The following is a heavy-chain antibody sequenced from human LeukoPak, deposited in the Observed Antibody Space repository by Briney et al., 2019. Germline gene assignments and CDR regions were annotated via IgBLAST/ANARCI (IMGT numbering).Heavy chain of an antibody. CDR2: ISYDGSNK. Sequence: GGSLRLSCAASGFTFSSYGIHWVRQAPGKGLEWVAVISYDGSNKYYADFVKGRLTISRDNSKNTLYLQMNSLRAEDMAVYYCAKARGMYSSSAMDVWGQGTTVTVSS. D-gene: IGHD6-19*01. CDR3: AKARGMYSSSAMDV. J-gene: IGHJ6*02. CDR1: GFTFSSYG. V-gene: IGHV3-30*18.